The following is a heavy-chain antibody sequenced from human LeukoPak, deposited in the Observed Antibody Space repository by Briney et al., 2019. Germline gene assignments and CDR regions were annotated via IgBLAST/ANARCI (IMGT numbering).Heavy chain of an antibody. V-gene: IGHV3-21*01. D-gene: IGHD2-2*03. CDR1: GFIFSSHS. CDR2: ISSSSSYR. J-gene: IGHJ6*03. CDR3: ARAGSVDIWRIEYYYYMDV. Sequence: GGSLRLSCAASGFIFSSHSMNWVRQAPGKGLEWVSSISSSSSYRNYADSVKGRFTISRDNAKNSLYLQMNSLRAEDTAVYYCARAGSVDIWRIEYYYYMDVWGKGTTVTVSS.